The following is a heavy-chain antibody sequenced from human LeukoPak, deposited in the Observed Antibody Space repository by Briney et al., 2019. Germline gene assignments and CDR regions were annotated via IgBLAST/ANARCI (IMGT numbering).Heavy chain of an antibody. J-gene: IGHJ4*02. CDR3: AQGSHYYGSGSHRRGHYFDY. Sequence: GGSLRLSCAASGFTFSTYGMHWVRQAPGKGLEWVAVVRYDGSNKYYADFVKGRFTISRDNYKNTLYLQMNSLRGEDTTVYYCAQGSHYYGSGSHRRGHYFDYWGQGTLVTVSS. V-gene: IGHV3-30*02. CDR2: VRYDGSNK. D-gene: IGHD3-10*01. CDR1: GFTFSTYG.